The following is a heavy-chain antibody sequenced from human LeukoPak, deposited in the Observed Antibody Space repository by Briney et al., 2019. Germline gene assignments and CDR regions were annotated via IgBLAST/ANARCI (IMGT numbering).Heavy chain of an antibody. J-gene: IGHJ4*02. V-gene: IGHV3-23*01. Sequence: GRSLRLSCAASGFSFSTYAMSWVRQAPGKGLEWVSGICGNDGKTYYADSVKGRFPISRDNSKNPLHLQLNSLRAEDTALYYCAKDTGGSCYSAIAYWGQGALVTVST. D-gene: IGHD2-15*01. CDR2: ICGNDGKT. CDR3: AKDTGGSCYSAIAY. CDR1: GFSFSTYA.